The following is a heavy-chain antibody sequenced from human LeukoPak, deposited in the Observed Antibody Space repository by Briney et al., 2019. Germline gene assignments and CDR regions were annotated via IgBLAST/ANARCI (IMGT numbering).Heavy chain of an antibody. V-gene: IGHV3-23*01. D-gene: IGHD6-13*01. CDR2: ISGSGGST. Sequence: PGGSLRLSCAASGFTFSSYAMSWVRQAPGKGLEWASAISGSGGSTYYADSVKGRFTISRDNSKSTLYLQMNSLRAEDTAVYYCAKDVGSSWPRFYYYYGMDVWGQGTTVTVSS. CDR3: AKDVGSSWPRFYYYYGMDV. CDR1: GFTFSSYA. J-gene: IGHJ6*02.